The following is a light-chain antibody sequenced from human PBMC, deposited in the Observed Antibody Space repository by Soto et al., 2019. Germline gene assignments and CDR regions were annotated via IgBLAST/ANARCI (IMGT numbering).Light chain of an antibody. V-gene: IGKV2-30*01. CDR3: MQCKHDIT. Sequence: DVVMTQSPLSLPVTLGQPASISCRSSQGLVYRGGNVYLSWFQQRPGQSQRRLIYQVSKRDSGLPHRFSGSGSGTAFTLKLSRLEGEDVGIYHCMQCKHDITFGQGTRLEIK. CDR1: QGLVYRGGNVY. J-gene: IGKJ5*01. CDR2: QVS.